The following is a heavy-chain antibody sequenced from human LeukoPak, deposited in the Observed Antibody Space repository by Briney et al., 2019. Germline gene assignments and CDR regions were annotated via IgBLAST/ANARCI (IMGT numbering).Heavy chain of an antibody. D-gene: IGHD5-18*01. CDR2: ISYDGSNK. J-gene: IGHJ5*02. Sequence: GGSLRLSCAASGFTFSSYGMHWVRQAPGKGLEWVAVISYDGSNKYYADSVKGRFTISRDNSKNTLYLQMNSLRAEDTAVYYCARDSTGYGYEEWSWGQGTLVTVSS. V-gene: IGHV3-30*03. CDR1: GFTFSSYG. CDR3: ARDSTGYGYEEWS.